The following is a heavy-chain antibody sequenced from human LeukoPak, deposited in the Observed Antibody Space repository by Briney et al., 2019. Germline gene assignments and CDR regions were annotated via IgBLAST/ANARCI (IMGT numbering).Heavy chain of an antibody. CDR1: GGSISSSSYY. V-gene: IGHV4-39*07. J-gene: IGHJ2*01. D-gene: IGHD5-18*01. CDR2: IYYSGST. CDR3: ARKVGPDSYADPNTYWYFDL. Sequence: PSETLSLTCTVSGGSISSSSYYWGWIRQPPGKGLEWIGSIYYSGSTYYNPSLKSRVTISVDTSKNQFSLKLSSVTAADTAVYYCARKVGPDSYADPNTYWYFDLWGRGTLVTVSS.